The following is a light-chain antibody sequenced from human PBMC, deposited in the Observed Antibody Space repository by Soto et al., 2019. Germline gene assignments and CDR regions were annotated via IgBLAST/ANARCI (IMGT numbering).Light chain of an antibody. V-gene: IGKV3-20*01. CDR1: QSVSSSY. Sequence: EIVLTQSPGTLSLSPGERATLSCRASQSVSSSYLAWYQQKHGQAPRLLIYGASSRATGIPDRFSGSGSGTDFTLTIRRLEPEDFAVYYCQQYGISPWTFGQGTKVEIK. CDR3: QQYGISPWT. CDR2: GAS. J-gene: IGKJ1*01.